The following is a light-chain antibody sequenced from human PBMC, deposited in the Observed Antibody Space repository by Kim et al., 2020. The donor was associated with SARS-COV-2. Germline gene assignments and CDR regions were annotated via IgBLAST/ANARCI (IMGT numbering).Light chain of an antibody. CDR1: KLGDKY. V-gene: IGLV3-1*01. Sequence: SYELTQPPSVSVSPGQTASITCSGDKLGDKYAYWYQQKPGQSPVLVIYRYTKRPSGIPERFSGSNSGNTATLTISGTQAMDESDYYCQAWDSSTYVVFGGGTKLTVL. CDR3: QAWDSSTYVV. CDR2: RYT. J-gene: IGLJ2*01.